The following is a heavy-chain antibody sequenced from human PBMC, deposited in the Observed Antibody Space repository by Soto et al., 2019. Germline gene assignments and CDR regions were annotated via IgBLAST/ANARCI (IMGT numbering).Heavy chain of an antibody. CDR3: ARVGVYCSGGSCSTTRMDV. D-gene: IGHD2-15*01. V-gene: IGHV1-69*06. J-gene: IGHJ6*02. CDR2: IIPIFGTA. Sequence: QVQLVQSGAEVKKPGSSVKVSCKASGGTFSSYAISWVRQAPGQGLEWMGGIIPIFGTANYAQKFQGRVTITADKSTSTAYMELSSLRSEDTAVYYCARVGVYCSGGSCSTTRMDVWGQGTTVTVSS. CDR1: GGTFSSYA.